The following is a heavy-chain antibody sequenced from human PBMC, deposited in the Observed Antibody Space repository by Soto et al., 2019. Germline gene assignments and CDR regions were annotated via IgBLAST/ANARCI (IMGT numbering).Heavy chain of an antibody. D-gene: IGHD3-22*01. V-gene: IGHV4-59*01. J-gene: IGHJ4*02. CDR2: IYYSGST. Sequence: SETLSLTCTVSGGSISSYYWSWIRQPPGRGLEWIGYIYYSGSTNYNPSLKSRVTISVDTSKNQFSLKLSSVTAADTAVYYCARRTYDTSGYYYWFDYWGQGTLVTVSS. CDR1: GGSISSYY. CDR3: ARRTYDTSGYYYWFDY.